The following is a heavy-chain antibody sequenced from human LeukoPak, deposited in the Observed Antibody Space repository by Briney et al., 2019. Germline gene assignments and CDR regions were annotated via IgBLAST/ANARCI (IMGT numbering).Heavy chain of an antibody. D-gene: IGHD4-17*01. CDR3: ARASYGDYGPPWYFDL. CDR2: IYYSGST. J-gene: IGHJ2*01. V-gene: IGHV4-61*01. CDR1: GGSVSSGSYY. Sequence: PSETLSLTCTVSGGSVSSGSYYWSWIRQPPGKGLEWIGYIYYSGSTNYNPSLKSRVTISVDTSKNQFSLKLSSVTAADTAVYYCARASYGDYGPPWYFDLWGRGTLVTVSS.